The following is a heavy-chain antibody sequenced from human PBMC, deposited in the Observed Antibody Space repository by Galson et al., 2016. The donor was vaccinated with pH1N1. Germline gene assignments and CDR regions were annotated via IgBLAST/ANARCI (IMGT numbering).Heavy chain of an antibody. V-gene: IGHV3-23*01. J-gene: IGHJ6*02. D-gene: IGHD1/OR15-1a*01. CDR3: AKGGRVGTEGYYYALDV. CDR2: ISAASTRT. Sequence: SLRLSCAASGFIFSSYAMTWVRQAPGKGPEWVSAISAASTRTYYPDSVKGRFIISRDNSKNTLYLQMNSLRAEDMAEYYCAKGGRVGTEGYYYALDVWGQGTTVIVSS. CDR1: GFIFSSYA.